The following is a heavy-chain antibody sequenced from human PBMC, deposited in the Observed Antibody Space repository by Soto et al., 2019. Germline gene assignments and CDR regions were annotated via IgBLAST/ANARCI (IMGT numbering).Heavy chain of an antibody. D-gene: IGHD3-16*02. J-gene: IGHJ6*02. V-gene: IGHV1-18*01. Sequence: ASVKVSCKSSGYTFTSYGIICVRQAPGQGLEWMGWISAYNGNTNYAQKLQGRVTVTTETSTSTAYMELSSLRSEDTAVYYCARIWVDGLGELSSTPPDYYYYGMDVWGQGTTVTLSS. CDR3: ARIWVDGLGELSSTPPDYYYYGMDV. CDR2: ISAYNGNT. CDR1: GYTFTSYG.